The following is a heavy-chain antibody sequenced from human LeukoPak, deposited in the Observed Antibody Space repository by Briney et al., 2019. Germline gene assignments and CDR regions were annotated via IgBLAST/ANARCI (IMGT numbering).Heavy chain of an antibody. CDR2: IIPILGIA. D-gene: IGHD6-13*01. V-gene: IGHV1-69*10. CDR3: ARAPYSSSWYLEYFQH. J-gene: IGHJ1*01. CDR1: GGTFSSYA. Sequence: ASVKVSCKASGGTFSSYAISWVRQAPGQGLEWMGRIIPILGIANYAQKFQGRVTITADKSTSTAYMELSSLRSEDTAVYYCARAPYSSSWYLEYFQHWGQGTLVTVSS.